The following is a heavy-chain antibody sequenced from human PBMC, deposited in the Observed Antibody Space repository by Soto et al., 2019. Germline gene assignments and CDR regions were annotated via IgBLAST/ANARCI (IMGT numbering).Heavy chain of an antibody. Sequence: SPTLSLTCAISGDSVSSNSVTWHWIRQSPSRGLEWLGRTYYRSKWYYDYEVSVKSRISIDPDTSNNLFSLRLNSVTPEDTAVYYCARRGAAASINLFDYWGQGTLVTVSS. CDR3: ARRGAAASINLFDY. J-gene: IGHJ4*02. D-gene: IGHD6-25*01. CDR2: TYYRSKWYY. CDR1: GDSVSSNSVT. V-gene: IGHV6-1*01.